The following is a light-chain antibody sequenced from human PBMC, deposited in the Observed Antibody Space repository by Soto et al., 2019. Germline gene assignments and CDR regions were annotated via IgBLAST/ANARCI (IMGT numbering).Light chain of an antibody. Sequence: EIVLTQSPATLSLSPGERATLSCRASHSVDTYLAWYQQKPGQPPRLLIYDASNRATGIPARFSGSGSGTDFTLTISSLDPEDFAVYYCQQLRTFGPGTKVDMK. V-gene: IGKV3-11*01. CDR1: HSVDTY. CDR2: DAS. CDR3: QQLRT. J-gene: IGKJ3*01.